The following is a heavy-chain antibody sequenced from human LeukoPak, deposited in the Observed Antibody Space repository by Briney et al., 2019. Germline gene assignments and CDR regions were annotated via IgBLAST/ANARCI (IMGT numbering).Heavy chain of an antibody. J-gene: IGHJ6*02. V-gene: IGHV1-18*01. D-gene: IGHD3-9*01. CDR3: ARDPSDYDILTGYHLPNYGMDV. CDR2: ISAYNGNT. Sequence: GASLKVSCKASGYTFTSYGISWVRQAPGQGLEWMGWISAYNGNTNYAQKLQGRVTMTTDTSTSTAYMELRSLRSDDTAVYYCARDPSDYDILTGYHLPNYGMDVWGQGTTVTVSS. CDR1: GYTFTSYG.